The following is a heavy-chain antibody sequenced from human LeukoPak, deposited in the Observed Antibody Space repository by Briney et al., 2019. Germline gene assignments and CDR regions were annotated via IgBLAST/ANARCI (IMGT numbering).Heavy chain of an antibody. D-gene: IGHD1-26*01. CDR2: ISASSNYI. CDR3: AKGSKWELPIDY. V-gene: IGHV3-21*04. Sequence: GSLRLSCAASGFTFSSYSMNWVRQAPGKGLEWVSSISASSNYIYYADLVKGRFTISRDNAKNSLYLQMNSLRAEDTAIYYCAKGSKWELPIDYWGQGILVTVSS. CDR1: GFTFSSYS. J-gene: IGHJ4*02.